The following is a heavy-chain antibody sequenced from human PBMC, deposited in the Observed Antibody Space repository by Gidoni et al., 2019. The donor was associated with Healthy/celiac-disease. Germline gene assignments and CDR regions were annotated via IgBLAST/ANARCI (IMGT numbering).Heavy chain of an antibody. Sequence: QLQLPESGPGLRQPSETLSLRCTVSGGCISSSSHYLGWIRQPPGKGLEWIGSIYYSGSTYYHPSLKSRVTISVDTSKNRFSLKLSSVTAADTAVYYCARVLGPPESSGLVYWGQGTLVTVSS. CDR1: GGCISSSSHY. CDR3: ARVLGPPESSGLVY. D-gene: IGHD3-22*01. J-gene: IGHJ4*02. V-gene: IGHV4-39*07. CDR2: IYYSGST.